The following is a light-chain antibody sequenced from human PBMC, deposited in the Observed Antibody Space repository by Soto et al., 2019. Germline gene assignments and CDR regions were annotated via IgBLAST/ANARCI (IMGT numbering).Light chain of an antibody. CDR2: DAT. CDR3: QQYNNRPPLT. V-gene: IGKV3D-15*01. Sequence: EIVLTQSPGTLSLSPGERATLSCRASQSVSSSYLAWYQQKPGQAPRLLIYDATNRATGIPARFSGSGSGTDFTLTISSLQSEDFAVYYCQQYNNRPPLTFGGGTKVDIK. CDR1: QSVSSSY. J-gene: IGKJ4*01.